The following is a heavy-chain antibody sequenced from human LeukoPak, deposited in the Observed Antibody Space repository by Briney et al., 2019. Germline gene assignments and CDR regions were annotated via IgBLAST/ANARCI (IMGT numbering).Heavy chain of an antibody. CDR1: GGSTSSSSSIC. CDR2: IYHSGAT. V-gene: IGHV4-4*02. Sequence: PSETLSLTCAVSGGSTSSSSSICWTWVRQPPGKGLEWIGEIYHSGATNYNPSLKSRVTMLLDKSKNQFSLKLNSVTAADTAVYYCARNGGNSDYDHWGQGTLVTVSA. J-gene: IGHJ4*02. D-gene: IGHD4-23*01. CDR3: ARNGGNSDYDH.